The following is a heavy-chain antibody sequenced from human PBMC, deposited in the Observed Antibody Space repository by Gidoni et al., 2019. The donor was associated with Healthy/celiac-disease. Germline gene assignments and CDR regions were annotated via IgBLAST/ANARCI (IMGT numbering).Heavy chain of an antibody. V-gene: IGHV3-13*04. CDR1: GFTFSSYD. CDR2: LVTAGDT. Sequence: EVQLVESGGGWVQPGGYLGSSCAASGFTFSSYDLHWVRKATGTGLEWVSALVTAGDTYYPGSVKGRFTISSENAKHSLYLQMNSLRAGDTAVYYCASSYPMVRGGYYYMDVWGKGPTVTVSS. D-gene: IGHD3-10*01. J-gene: IGHJ6*03. CDR3: ASSYPMVRGGYYYMDV.